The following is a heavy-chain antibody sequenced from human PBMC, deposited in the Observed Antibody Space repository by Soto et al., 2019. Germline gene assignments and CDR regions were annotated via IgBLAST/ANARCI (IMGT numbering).Heavy chain of an antibody. Sequence: GGSLRLSCAASGFTFSSGDMSWVRQAPGKGQEWVSAITGGGGNTFYADSVKGRFTISRDNSKNTLYLQMNSLRAEDTAVDYCAKGVRGFCNSDSYHAYRFDPWNRGTQVLGSS. CDR2: ITGGGGNT. D-gene: IGHD2-2*01. J-gene: IGHJ5*01. V-gene: IGHV3-23*01. CDR1: GFTFSSGD. CDR3: AKGVRGFCNSDSYHAYRFDP.